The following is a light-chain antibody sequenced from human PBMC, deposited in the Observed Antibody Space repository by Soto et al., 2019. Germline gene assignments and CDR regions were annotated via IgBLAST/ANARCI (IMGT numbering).Light chain of an antibody. CDR1: SSDVGGYNY. J-gene: IGLJ1*01. CDR2: EVT. CDR3: SSYTSNSNPYV. Sequence: QSALTQPASVSGSPGQSITISCTGTSSDVGGYNYVSWYQLHPDKAPKLMISEVTNRPSGVSSRFSGSKSGNTASLTISGLQADDEADYYCSSYTSNSNPYVFGTGTKVTVL. V-gene: IGLV2-14*01.